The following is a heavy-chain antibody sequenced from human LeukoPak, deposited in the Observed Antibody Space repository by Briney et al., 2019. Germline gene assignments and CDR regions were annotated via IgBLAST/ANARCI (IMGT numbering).Heavy chain of an antibody. Sequence: PGGSLRLSCAASGFTFSTYAMNWVRQAPGKGLEWVSVISGSGGGTFYANSVKGRFTISRDDSKNLPFLQTNSLRAEDTALYYCAKGPYSGAARGAFDIWGQGTMVTVSS. CDR1: GFTFSTYA. CDR2: ISGSGGGT. CDR3: AKGPYSGAARGAFDI. D-gene: IGHD6-6*01. J-gene: IGHJ3*02. V-gene: IGHV3-23*01.